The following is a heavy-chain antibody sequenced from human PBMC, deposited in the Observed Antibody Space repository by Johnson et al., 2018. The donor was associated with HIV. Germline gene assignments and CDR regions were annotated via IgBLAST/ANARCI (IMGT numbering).Heavy chain of an antibody. CDR1: GFTFSSYA. J-gene: IGHJ3*02. CDR3: AKYSGNYFFIREDDAFDI. CDR2: ISYDGSNK. V-gene: IGHV3-30-3*01. D-gene: IGHD1-26*01. Sequence: QVQLVESGGGVVQPGRSLRLSCAVSGFTFSSYAMHWVRQAPGKGLEWVVVISYDGSNKYYAYSVKGRFTISRDNSKNTLYLQMNSLRVDDTAIYYCAKYSGNYFFIREDDAFDIWGQGTLVTVSS.